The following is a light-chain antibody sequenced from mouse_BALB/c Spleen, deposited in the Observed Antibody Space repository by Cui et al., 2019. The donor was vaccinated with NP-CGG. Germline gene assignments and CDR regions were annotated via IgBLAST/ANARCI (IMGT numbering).Light chain of an antibody. Sequence: QNFLPQESAPTTSPGETVTLTCRSSTGAVTTSNYANWVQEKPDHLFTGLIGGTNNRAPGVPARFSGSLIGDKAALTITGAQTEDEAIYFCALWYSNHWVFGGGTKLTVL. CDR1: TGAVTTSNY. CDR3: ALWYSNHWV. J-gene: IGLJ1*01. V-gene: IGLV1*01. CDR2: GTN.